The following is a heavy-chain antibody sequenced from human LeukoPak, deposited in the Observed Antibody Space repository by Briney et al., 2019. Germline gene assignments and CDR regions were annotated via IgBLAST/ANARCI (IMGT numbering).Heavy chain of an antibody. CDR1: GFTFSSYE. Sequence: GGSLRLSCAASGFTFSSYEMNWVRQAPGKGLEWVSYISSSGSIKYYADSVKGRFTISRGNAKNSLYLQMNSLRAEDTAVYYCARSGYYDFWSGYLLGYYFDYWGQGTLVTVSS. CDR2: ISSSGSIK. J-gene: IGHJ4*02. V-gene: IGHV3-48*03. D-gene: IGHD3-3*01. CDR3: ARSGYYDFWSGYLLGYYFDY.